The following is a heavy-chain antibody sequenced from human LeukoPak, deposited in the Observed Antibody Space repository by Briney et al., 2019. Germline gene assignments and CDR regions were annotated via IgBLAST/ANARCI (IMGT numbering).Heavy chain of an antibody. Sequence: PGGSLRLSCAASGFTFSDYYMSWICHAPGKGLGRVSYISSSGSTIYYADSVKGCFAISRDNDKNSQDLQMNSLRAEDTAVYYCARPSGWYRSGDYWGQGTLVTVSS. CDR3: ARPSGWYRSGDY. V-gene: IGHV3-11*01. CDR2: ISSSGSTI. D-gene: IGHD6-19*01. J-gene: IGHJ4*02. CDR1: GFTFSDYY.